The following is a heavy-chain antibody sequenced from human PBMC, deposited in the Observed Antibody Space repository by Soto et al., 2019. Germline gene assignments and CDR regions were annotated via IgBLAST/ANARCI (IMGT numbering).Heavy chain of an antibody. CDR3: ARGGTGGNGFFSFYGADV. Sequence: GGSLRLSCAASGFTFSRYGMHWVRQAPGKGLEWVAIIWYDGSNKYHAGSVKGRFTISRDNSQNTLYLQMNSLRAEDTAVYFCARGGTGGNGFFSFYGADVWGQGTTVTVSS. CDR2: IWYDGSNK. D-gene: IGHD7-27*01. CDR1: GFTFSRYG. V-gene: IGHV3-33*01. J-gene: IGHJ6*02.